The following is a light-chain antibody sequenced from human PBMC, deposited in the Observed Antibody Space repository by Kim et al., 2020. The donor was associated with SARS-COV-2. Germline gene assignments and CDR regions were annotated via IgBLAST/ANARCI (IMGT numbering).Light chain of an antibody. CDR2: SAS. CDR1: QSVSSSY. V-gene: IGKV3-20*01. Sequence: EIVLTQSPGTLSLSPGERATLSCRASQSVSSSYLAWYQQKPGQAPRLLIYSASSRATGIPDRFSGSGSGTDFTLTISRLEPEDFAVYYCQQYGSSPFGQGTKLEI. CDR3: QQYGSSP. J-gene: IGKJ2*01.